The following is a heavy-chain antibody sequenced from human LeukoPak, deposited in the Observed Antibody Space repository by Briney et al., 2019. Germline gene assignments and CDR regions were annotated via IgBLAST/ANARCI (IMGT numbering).Heavy chain of an antibody. D-gene: IGHD2-15*01. CDR2: FSGSGGST. CDR3: ARSGLNRFDY. CDR1: GFTFSSFA. J-gene: IGHJ4*02. Sequence: GGSLRLSCVVSGFTFSSFAMSWVSQAPGKGLEWVSTFSGSGGSTYYADSVKGRFSISRDNSKNTLYLQMNSLRDEDTAAYYCARSGLNRFDYWGQGTLVTVSS. V-gene: IGHV3-23*01.